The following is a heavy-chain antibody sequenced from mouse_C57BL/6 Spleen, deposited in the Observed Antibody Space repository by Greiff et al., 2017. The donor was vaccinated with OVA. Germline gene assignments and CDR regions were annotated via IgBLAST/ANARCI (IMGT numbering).Heavy chain of an antibody. CDR3: ATGAWFAY. J-gene: IGHJ3*01. CDR2: IDPSDSYT. V-gene: IGHV1-50*01. Sequence: QVQLQQPGAELVKPGASVKLSCKASGYTFTSYWMQWVKQRPGQGLEWIGEIDPSDSYTNYNQKFKGKATLTVDTSSSTAYMQLSSLTSEDSAVYYCATGAWFAYWGQGTLVTVSA. D-gene: IGHD4-1*01. CDR1: GYTFTSYW.